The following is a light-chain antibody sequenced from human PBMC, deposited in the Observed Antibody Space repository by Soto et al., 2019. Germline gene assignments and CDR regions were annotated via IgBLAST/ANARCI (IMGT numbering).Light chain of an antibody. Sequence: IVLTQAPGTLSLSPLERPTLSWRPRPSDGGSYFAGYQKKPGQAPRLLIYGASSRATGIPDRLSGSGSGTDFSILISRLEHEDFAVYYCQQYGSSLPWTFGQGTKVDIK. CDR3: QQYGSSLPWT. V-gene: IGKV3-20*01. J-gene: IGKJ1*01. CDR2: GAS. CDR1: PSDGGSY.